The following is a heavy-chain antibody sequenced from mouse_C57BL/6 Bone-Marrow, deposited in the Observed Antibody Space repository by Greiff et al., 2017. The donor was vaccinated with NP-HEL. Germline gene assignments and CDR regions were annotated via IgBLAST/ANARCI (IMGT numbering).Heavy chain of an antibody. D-gene: IGHD2-3*01. CDR2: IYPGNSDT. Sequence: VQLQQSGTVLARPGASVKMSCKTSGYTFTSYWMHWVKQRPGQGLEWIGAIYPGNSDTSYNQKFKGKAKLTAVTSASTAYMELSSLTNEDSAVYYCTRGDYDGYYGDYWGQGTSVTVSS. V-gene: IGHV1-5*01. CDR1: GYTFTSYW. J-gene: IGHJ4*01. CDR3: TRGDYDGYYGDY.